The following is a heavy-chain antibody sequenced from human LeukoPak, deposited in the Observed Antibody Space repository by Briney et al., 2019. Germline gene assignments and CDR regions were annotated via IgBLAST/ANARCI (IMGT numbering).Heavy chain of an antibody. CDR2: ISYDGSNK. Sequence: GGSLRLSCAATGFTFSTFGMHWVRQAPGKGLEWVAVISYDGSNKYYGDSVKGRFTISRDNSKNTLYLQMNSLRAEDTAVYYCAKKFPGTVAAGPDHWGQGTLVTVSS. D-gene: IGHD6-13*01. J-gene: IGHJ4*02. CDR3: AKKFPGTVAAGPDH. V-gene: IGHV3-30*18. CDR1: GFTFSTFG.